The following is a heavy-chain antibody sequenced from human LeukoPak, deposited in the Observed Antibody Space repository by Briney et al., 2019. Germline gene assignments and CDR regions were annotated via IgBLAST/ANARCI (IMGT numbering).Heavy chain of an antibody. CDR2: MFHSGDT. J-gene: IGHJ4*02. V-gene: IGHV4-38-2*01. CDR3: AKVGAYGDYARHDY. Sequence: SETLSLTCDVSGYSIRSCSYWGWIRQPPGKGLEWIGCMFHSGDTYHNPSLKSRVTISADTSKNQFSLKLTSVTAADTAVYYCAKVGAYGDYARHDYWGQGTLVTVSS. CDR1: GYSIRSCSY. D-gene: IGHD4-17*01.